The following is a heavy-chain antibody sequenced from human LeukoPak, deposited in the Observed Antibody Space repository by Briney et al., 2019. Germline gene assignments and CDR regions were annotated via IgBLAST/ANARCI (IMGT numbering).Heavy chain of an antibody. Sequence: GGSLRLSCAASGFTFSNYAMSWVRQAPGKGLVWVSAINGAGTYTYYADSVKGRFTISRDNSKNTLYLQMNSLRAEDTAVYYCARETYYYDSSGYRHYYFDYWGQGTLVTVSS. CDR3: ARETYYYDSSGYRHYYFDY. J-gene: IGHJ4*02. CDR2: INGAGTYT. CDR1: GFTFSNYA. V-gene: IGHV3-23*01. D-gene: IGHD3-22*01.